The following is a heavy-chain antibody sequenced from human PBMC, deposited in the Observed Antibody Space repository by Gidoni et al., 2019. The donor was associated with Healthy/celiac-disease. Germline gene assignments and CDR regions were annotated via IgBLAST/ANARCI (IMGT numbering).Heavy chain of an antibody. V-gene: IGHV3-7*01. CDR3: AREVTMATTPDY. Sequence: EVQLVESGGGLVPPGGSLRLSCAAAGCTFSSYWISWVRQAPGQGLEGVDNIKQDGSEKYYVDSVKGRFTISRDNAKNSLYLQMNSLRAEDTAVYYCAREVTMATTPDYWGQGTLVTVSS. D-gene: IGHD5-12*01. CDR1: GCTFSSYW. J-gene: IGHJ4*02. CDR2: IKQDGSEK.